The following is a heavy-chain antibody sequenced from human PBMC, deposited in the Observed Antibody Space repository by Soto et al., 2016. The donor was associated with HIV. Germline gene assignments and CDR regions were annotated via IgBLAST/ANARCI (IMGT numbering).Heavy chain of an antibody. CDR3: GRDQYSGWYERAANWFDP. J-gene: IGHJ5*02. Sequence: QVQLVQSGAEVKKPGSSVKVSCKASGGPFSRYSISWVRQAPGQGLEWMGWISAYNGNTNYAQKFQGRVTMTTDTSTSTAYMELRSLRSDDTAVYYCGRDQYSGWYERAANWFDPGAREPWSPVSS. D-gene: IGHD6-19*01. V-gene: IGHV1-18*01. CDR1: GGPFSRYS. CDR2: ISAYNGNT.